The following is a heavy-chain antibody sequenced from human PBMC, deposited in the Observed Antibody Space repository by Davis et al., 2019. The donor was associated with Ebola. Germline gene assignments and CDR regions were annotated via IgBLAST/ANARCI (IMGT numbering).Heavy chain of an antibody. CDR1: GGSISSRSYY. Sequence: SETLSLTCTVSGGSISSRSYYWGWIRQFPGKGLEWIGSLYYRGDSFYNPSLQSRVTLSVDTSKNQFSLKLTSVTAADTAVYYCARFADYMIIDSWGQGTLVTVSS. J-gene: IGHJ5*01. V-gene: IGHV4-39*01. D-gene: IGHD3-16*01. CDR2: LYYRGDS. CDR3: ARFADYMIIDS.